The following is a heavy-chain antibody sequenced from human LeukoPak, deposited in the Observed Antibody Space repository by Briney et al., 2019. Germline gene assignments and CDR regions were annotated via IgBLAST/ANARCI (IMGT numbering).Heavy chain of an antibody. V-gene: IGHV3-53*01. CDR1: GFTVSTNY. CDR3: ARDSSGWYYFDY. J-gene: IGHJ4*02. Sequence: PGGSLRLSCAASGFTVSTNYMSWVRQAPGKGLEWVSVIYSGGNTYYADSVKGRFTISRDNSKNTLYLQMNSLRAEDTAVYYCARDSSGWYYFDYWGQGTLVTVSS. CDR2: IYSGGNT. D-gene: IGHD6-19*01.